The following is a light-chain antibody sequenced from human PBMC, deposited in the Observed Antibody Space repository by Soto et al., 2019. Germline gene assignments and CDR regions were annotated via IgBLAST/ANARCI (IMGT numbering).Light chain of an antibody. CDR3: SSDAGSNNWV. CDR1: SSDVGNYKY. Sequence: QSVLTQSPSASGSPGQSVTISCTGTSSDVGNYKYVSWYQQHPGKAPKLMIYEVSKRPSGVPDRFSGSKSGNTASLTVSGLQAEDAADYYCSSDAGSNNWVFGGGTKVTVL. V-gene: IGLV2-8*01. J-gene: IGLJ3*02. CDR2: EVS.